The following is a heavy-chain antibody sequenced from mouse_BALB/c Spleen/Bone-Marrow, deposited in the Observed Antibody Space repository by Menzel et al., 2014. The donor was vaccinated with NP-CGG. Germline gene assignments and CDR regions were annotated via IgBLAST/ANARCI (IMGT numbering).Heavy chain of an antibody. CDR3: ARRDDGYVYFDY. J-gene: IGHJ2*01. CDR1: GYTFTTYM. V-gene: IGHV1-4*01. CDR2: INPTSGYT. D-gene: IGHD2-3*01. Sequence: QVQLKQSRAELARPGASVKMSCRASGYTFTTYMIHWVRQRPGQGLEWIGYINPTSGYTNYNQKFKDKATLTADKSSSTAYMQLSSLTSEDSAVYYCARRDDGYVYFDYWGQGTTLTVSS.